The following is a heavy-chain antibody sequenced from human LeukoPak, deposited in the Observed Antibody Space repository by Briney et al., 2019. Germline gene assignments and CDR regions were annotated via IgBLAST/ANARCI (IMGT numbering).Heavy chain of an antibody. CDR3: AREALDSAMVDDFYSYYMDV. J-gene: IGHJ6*03. V-gene: IGHV3-11*01. Sequence: GGSLTLSCAAVGFTFSDYYMTWIRQAPGKGLEWLSYISSNGDSISYADTVKGRFTVSRDKAKNSLYLQMHSLRAEDTAVYYCAREALDSAMVDDFYSYYMDVWGKGTPVTVSS. CDR2: ISSNGDSI. CDR1: GFTFSDYY. D-gene: IGHD5-18*01.